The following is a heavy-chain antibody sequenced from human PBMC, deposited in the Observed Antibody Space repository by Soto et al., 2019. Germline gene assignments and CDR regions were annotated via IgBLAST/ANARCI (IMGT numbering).Heavy chain of an antibody. CDR2: IYHSGST. V-gene: IGHV4-30-2*01. J-gene: IGHJ5*02. CDR3: ARVRGGFGASQNCFDT. D-gene: IGHD3-10*01. CDR1: GGSISSGGYS. Sequence: SETLSLTCAVSGGSISSGGYSWSWIRQPPGKGLEWIGYIYHSGSTYYNPSLKSRVTISVDRSKNQFSLKLSSVTAADTAVYYCARVRGGFGASQNCFDTWGQGTLVTVSS.